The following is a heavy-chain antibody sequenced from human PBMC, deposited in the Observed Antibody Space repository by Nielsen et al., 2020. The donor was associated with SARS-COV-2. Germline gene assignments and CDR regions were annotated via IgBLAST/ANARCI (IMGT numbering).Heavy chain of an antibody. CDR2: INPNSGGT. V-gene: IGHV1-2*06. CDR1: GYTFTDYY. J-gene: IGHJ4*02. CDR3: AREYSSGRFFDY. Sequence: ASVKVSCKASGYTFTDYYMHWVRQATGQGLEWMGRINPNSGGTNYAQKFQGRVTMTTDTSTSTAYMELRSLRSDDTAVYYCAREYSSGRFFDYWGQGTLVTVSS. D-gene: IGHD6-19*01.